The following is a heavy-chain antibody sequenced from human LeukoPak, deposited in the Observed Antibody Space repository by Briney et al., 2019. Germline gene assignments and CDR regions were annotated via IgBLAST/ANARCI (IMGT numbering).Heavy chain of an antibody. D-gene: IGHD4-17*01. CDR2: INPSGGST. Sequence: ASVKVSCKASGYIFTTYYMHWVRQAPGQGLEWMGIINPSGGSTSYAQKFQGRVTMTRDMSTSTVYMELSSLRSEDTAVYYCAREGGENYGDYNDYWGQGTLVTVSS. CDR1: GYIFTTYY. J-gene: IGHJ4*02. CDR3: AREGGENYGDYNDY. V-gene: IGHV1-46*01.